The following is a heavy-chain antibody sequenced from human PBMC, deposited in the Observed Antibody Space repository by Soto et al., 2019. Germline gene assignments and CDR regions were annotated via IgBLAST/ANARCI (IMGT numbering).Heavy chain of an antibody. J-gene: IGHJ4*02. CDR1: GFTVSTKY. CDR3: ARDAWAADY. V-gene: IGHV3-66*01. D-gene: IGHD3-16*01. CDR2: IYSGGST. Sequence: EVQLVESGGGLVQPGGSLRLSCAASGFTVSTKYMSWVRQAPGKGLEWVSVIYSGGSTFYADSVRGSFNLSRDNSKNTVNLQMTSLSGEDTAVYYCARDAWAADYWCQGTLVTLSS.